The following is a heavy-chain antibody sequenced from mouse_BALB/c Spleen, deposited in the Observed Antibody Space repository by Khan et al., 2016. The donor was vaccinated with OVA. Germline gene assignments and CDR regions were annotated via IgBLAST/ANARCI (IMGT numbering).Heavy chain of an antibody. J-gene: IGHJ4*01. D-gene: IGHD1-1*01. CDR3: ARPPYVSYVMVF. CDR2: INTYTGEP. Sequence: QIQLVQSGPELKKPGETVKISCKASGYTFTNYGMNWVKQAPGKGLKWMGWINTYTGEPTYADDFKGRFAFSLETSASTAYLQINNLKNEDTAKYCCARPPYVSYVMVFWGQGTSITVSS. CDR1: GYTFTNYG. V-gene: IGHV9-3-1*01.